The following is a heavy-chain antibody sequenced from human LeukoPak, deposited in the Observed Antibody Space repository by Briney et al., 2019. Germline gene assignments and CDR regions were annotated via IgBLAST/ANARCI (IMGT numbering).Heavy chain of an antibody. CDR3: AKHGNWGFEY. CDR2: IYYSGST. J-gene: IGHJ4*02. V-gene: IGHV4-31*03. Sequence: SQTLSLTCTVSGGSIRSGSHYWSWTRQHPGKGLEWIGYIYYSGSTDYNPSLKSRVTISVDTSKNEFSLKLSSVTAADTAVYYCAKHGNWGFEYWGQGTLVTVSS. D-gene: IGHD7-27*01. CDR1: GGSIRSGSHY.